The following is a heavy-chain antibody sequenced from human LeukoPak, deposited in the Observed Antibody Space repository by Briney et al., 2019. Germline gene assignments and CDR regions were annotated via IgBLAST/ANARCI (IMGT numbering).Heavy chain of an antibody. D-gene: IGHD1-26*01. J-gene: IGHJ4*02. Sequence: PSETLSLTCAVYGGSFSGYYWSWIRQPPGKGLEWIGEINHSGSTNYNPSLKSRVTISVDTSKNQFSLKLSSVTAADTAVYYCARHRLVGAHRGTLGYWGQGTLVTVSS. CDR3: ARHRLVGAHRGTLGY. CDR1: GGSFSGYY. V-gene: IGHV4-34*01. CDR2: INHSGST.